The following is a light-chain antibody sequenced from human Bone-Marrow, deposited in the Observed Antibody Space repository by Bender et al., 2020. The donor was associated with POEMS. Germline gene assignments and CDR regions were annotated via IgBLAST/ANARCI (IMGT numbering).Light chain of an antibody. V-gene: IGLV3-21*02. CDR1: NIGSKT. J-gene: IGLJ3*02. CDR3: SAWDDSLSGWV. Sequence: SYVLTQPPSLSVAPGQTARFTCGGPNIGSKTVHWYQQRPGQAPVLVIFDDSDRPSGISERISGSSSVSTATLTISRAQAGDEADYYCSAWDDSLSGWVFGGGTKLTVL. CDR2: DDS.